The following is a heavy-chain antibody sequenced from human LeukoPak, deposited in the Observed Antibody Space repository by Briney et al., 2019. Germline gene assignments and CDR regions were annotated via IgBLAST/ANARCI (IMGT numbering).Heavy chain of an antibody. V-gene: IGHV3-7*03. D-gene: IGHD3-22*01. CDR1: GFSLSNYW. Sequence: PGGSLRLSCAASGFSLSNYWMNWVRQAPGKGLEWVANIKQDGSEKNYVDSVKGRFTISRDNSKDTLYLQMSSVRVDDTAVYYCARDRGRYYDSRGFYWGYYFDSWGQGILVTVST. CDR3: ARDRGRYYDSRGFYWGYYFDS. CDR2: IKQDGSEK. J-gene: IGHJ4*02.